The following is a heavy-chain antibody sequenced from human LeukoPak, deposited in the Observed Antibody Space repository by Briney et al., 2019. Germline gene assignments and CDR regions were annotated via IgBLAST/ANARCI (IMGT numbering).Heavy chain of an antibody. CDR1: GGSISSTSHF. J-gene: IGHJ3*01. D-gene: IGHD2/OR15-2a*01. CDR2: LDYRGTS. CDR3: ATSLD. Sequence: SETLSLTCTVSGGSISSTSHFWRWFRQPPGQGLEWLGSLDYRGTSYHNPSLMSRITISVDTSKSQFSLKLSSVTAADTAVYYCATSLDWGQGALVTVSS. V-gene: IGHV4-39*01.